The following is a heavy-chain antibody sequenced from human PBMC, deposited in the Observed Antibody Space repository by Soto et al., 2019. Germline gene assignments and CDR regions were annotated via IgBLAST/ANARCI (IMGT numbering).Heavy chain of an antibody. CDR1: GYTVTNYG. V-gene: IGHV1-3*01. J-gene: IGHJ2*01. CDR3: ARSGYSSGWYHWYFDH. Sequence: EASVEVSCTSCGYTVTNYGIHWLRKTPGQRLEWMGWINAGNGNTKYSQNFQGRVTITRDTSASTAYMELSSLRSDDTALFYCARSGYSSGWYHWYFDHWGRCSLVTVSS. CDR2: INAGNGNT. D-gene: IGHD6-19*01.